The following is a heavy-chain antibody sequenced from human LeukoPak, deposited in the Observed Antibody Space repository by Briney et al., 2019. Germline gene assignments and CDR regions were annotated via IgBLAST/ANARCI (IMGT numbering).Heavy chain of an antibody. CDR1: GFTFSSYE. CDR3: ARDSRMPNYDILTGYYYYYGMDV. J-gene: IGHJ6*04. CDR2: ISSSGSTI. V-gene: IGHV3-48*03. Sequence: PGGSLRLSCAASGFTFSSYEMNWVRQAPGKGLEWVSYISSSGSTIYYADSVKGRFTISRGNAKNSLYLQMNSLRAEDTAVYYCARDSRMPNYDILTGYYYYYGMDVWGKGTTVTVSS. D-gene: IGHD3-9*01.